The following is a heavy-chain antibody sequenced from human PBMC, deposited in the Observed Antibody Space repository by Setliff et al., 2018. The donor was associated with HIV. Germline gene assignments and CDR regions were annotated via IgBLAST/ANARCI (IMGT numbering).Heavy chain of an antibody. Sequence: SETLSLTCTVSGDFSNIQWWTWMRQSPGLGLQWIGSIHHSGSTYYDPSLKNRVTISVDTSKNQFSLKLSSVAAADAAVYYFAREATLRQLWLMGSFDIWGQGTMVTVSS. D-gene: IGHD5-18*01. CDR3: AREATLRQLWLMGSFDI. CDR1: GDFSNIQW. V-gene: IGHV4-59*11. CDR2: IHHSGST. J-gene: IGHJ3*02.